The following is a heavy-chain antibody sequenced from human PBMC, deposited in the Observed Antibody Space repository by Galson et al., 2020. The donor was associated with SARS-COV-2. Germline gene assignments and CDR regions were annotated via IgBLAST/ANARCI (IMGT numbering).Heavy chain of an antibody. CDR3: ARDVVGITMYGVVTNYHFYGLDV. Sequence: ETLSLTCTVSGASIDSTSYYWGWIRQPPGKGLEWLGIIYYDGTTYYNPSLKSRVTISIDTSKNQFSLKLSSVTAAADSGVYYCARDVVGITMYGVVTNYHFYGLDVWGQGTTVTVSS. D-gene: IGHD3-3*01. J-gene: IGHJ6*02. V-gene: IGHV4-39*07. CDR2: IYYDGTT. CDR1: GASIDSTSYY.